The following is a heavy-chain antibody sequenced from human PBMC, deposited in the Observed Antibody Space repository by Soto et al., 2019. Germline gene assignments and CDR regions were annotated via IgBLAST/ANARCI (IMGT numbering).Heavy chain of an antibody. CDR1: GFTFSSYA. V-gene: IGHV3-30-3*01. Sequence: QVQLVESGGGVVQPGRSLRLSCAASGFTFSSYAMHWVRQDPGEGLEWVAVISYDGSNKYYADSVKGRFTISRDNSKNTLYLQMNSLRAEDTAVYYCARDRLRYNWNDFPYYYYGMDVWGQGTTVTVSS. J-gene: IGHJ6*02. CDR2: ISYDGSNK. D-gene: IGHD1-1*01. CDR3: ARDRLRYNWNDFPYYYYGMDV.